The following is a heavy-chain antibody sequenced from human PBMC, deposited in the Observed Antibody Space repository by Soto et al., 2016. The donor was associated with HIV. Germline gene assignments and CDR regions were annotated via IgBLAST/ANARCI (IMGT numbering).Heavy chain of an antibody. CDR3: ARVGGGSGDYYDDSIYYFDY. V-gene: IGHV3-30*04. CDR1: GFTFSTYA. J-gene: IGHJ4*02. D-gene: IGHD3-22*01. Sequence: QVQLVESGGGVVQPGKSLRLSCAASGFTFSTYAMHWVRQAPGKGLEWVAIISFDGSNQYYADSVKGRFTISRDNSKNTLYLQLNSLRPEDTAIYYCARVGGGSGDYYDDSIYYFDYWGLGTLVTVSS. CDR2: ISFDGSNQ.